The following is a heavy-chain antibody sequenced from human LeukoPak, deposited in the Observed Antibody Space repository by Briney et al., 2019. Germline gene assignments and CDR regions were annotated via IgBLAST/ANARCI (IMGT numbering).Heavy chain of an antibody. J-gene: IGHJ3*02. CDR2: IRKDGSEK. Sequence: PGGSLRLSCVASGFSVSSNYMSWVRQAPGKGLEWVANIRKDGSEKNYVDSVKGRFTISRDNAKNSLYLQMNSLRADDTALYYCARHWEGVESDAFDIWGQGTMVTVSS. V-gene: IGHV3-7*01. CDR1: GFSVSSNY. D-gene: IGHD1-26*01. CDR3: ARHWEGVESDAFDI.